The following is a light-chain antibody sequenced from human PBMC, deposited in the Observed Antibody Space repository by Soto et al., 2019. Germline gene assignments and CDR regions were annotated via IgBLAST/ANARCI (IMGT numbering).Light chain of an antibody. J-gene: IGLJ2*01. CDR1: SSDIGGYDY. CDR3: SSYTTISTLVI. Sequence: QLVLTQPASVSGSPGQSITISCTGSSSDIGGYDYVSWYQQHPGKAPKLIIYDVTNRPSGVSNRFSGSKSGNTASLTISGLQAEDESDYYCSSYTTISTLVIFGGGTKLTVL. V-gene: IGLV2-14*01. CDR2: DVT.